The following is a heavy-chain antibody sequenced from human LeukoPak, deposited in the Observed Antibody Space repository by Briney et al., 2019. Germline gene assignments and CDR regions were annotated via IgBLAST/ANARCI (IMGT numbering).Heavy chain of an antibody. J-gene: IGHJ5*02. D-gene: IGHD3-3*01. V-gene: IGHV3-74*01. Sequence: GGSLRLSCTASGFTFSSYWMHWVRQAPGKGLVWVSRINRVGSSTNYADSVKGRFTISRDNAKNTLYLQMNSLRAEDTAVYYGARSGVVTSPPPFAPWGQGTLVT. CDR1: GFTFSSYW. CDR2: INRVGSST. CDR3: ARSGVVTSPPPFAP.